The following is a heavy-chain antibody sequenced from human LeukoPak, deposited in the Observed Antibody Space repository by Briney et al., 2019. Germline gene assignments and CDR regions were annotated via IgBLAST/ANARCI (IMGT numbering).Heavy chain of an antibody. D-gene: IGHD6-6*01. CDR1: GFTFSSYA. CDR3: ARAYSSSSGRDAFDI. J-gene: IGHJ3*02. Sequence: GGSLRLSCAASGFTFSSYAMHWVRQAPGKGLEWVAVISYDGSNKYYADSVKGRFTISRDNSKNTLYLQMNSLRAEDTAVYYCARAYSSSSGRDAFDIWGQGTMVTVSS. CDR2: ISYDGSNK. V-gene: IGHV3-30-3*01.